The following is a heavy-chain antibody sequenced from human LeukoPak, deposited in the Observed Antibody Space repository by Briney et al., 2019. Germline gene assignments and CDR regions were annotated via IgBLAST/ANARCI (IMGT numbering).Heavy chain of an antibody. V-gene: IGHV1-24*01. Sequence: ASVKVSCKVSGYTLTELSMHWVRQAPGKGLEWMGGFDPEDGETIYAQKFQGRVTMTEDTSTDTAYMELSRLRSDDTAVYYCARESPVLLWFGELSSPFDYWGQGTLVTVSS. J-gene: IGHJ4*02. CDR2: FDPEDGET. D-gene: IGHD3-10*01. CDR3: ARESPVLLWFGELSSPFDY. CDR1: GYTLTELS.